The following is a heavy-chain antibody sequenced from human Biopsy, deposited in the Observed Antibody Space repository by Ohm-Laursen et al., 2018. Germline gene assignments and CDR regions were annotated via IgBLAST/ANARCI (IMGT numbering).Heavy chain of an antibody. CDR1: GDSLSSGPDN. D-gene: IGHD6-19*01. V-gene: IGHV4-61*01. J-gene: IGHJ4*02. CDR3: ARGRRTSGWPYFAN. CDR2: IYSGGNT. Sequence: SDTLSLTCTVSGDSLSSGPDNWSWVRQPPGQGLESIGFIYSGGNTNYNPSLQNRVTMSVDTSKNQFSLKLSSVIAADTAVYYCARGRRTSGWPYFANWGQGTLVIVSS.